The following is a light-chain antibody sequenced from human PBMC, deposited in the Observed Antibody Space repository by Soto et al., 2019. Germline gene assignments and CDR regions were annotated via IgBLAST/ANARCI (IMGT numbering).Light chain of an antibody. CDR2: GAS. CDR1: QSVSNNY. V-gene: IGKV3-20*01. CDR3: QQYGSSGT. J-gene: IGKJ1*01. Sequence: MVLTQSPGTLSPTPGERATLSCRASQSVSNNYLAWYQQKPGQAPRLPISGASNRATGIPDRFSGSGSGTDFTLTISRLEPEDFAVYYCQQYGSSGTFGQGTKVDIK.